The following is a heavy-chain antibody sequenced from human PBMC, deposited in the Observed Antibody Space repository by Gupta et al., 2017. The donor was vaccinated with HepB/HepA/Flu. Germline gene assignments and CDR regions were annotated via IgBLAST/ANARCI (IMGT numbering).Heavy chain of an antibody. CDR2: INPSGGST. V-gene: IGHV1-46*01. CDR3: ASMSIAAHPGAFDI. J-gene: IGHJ3*02. Sequence: QVQLVQSGAEVMKHGASVTVSCRPSGSTFTSYYMHWVRQAPGQGLEWMGIINPSGGSTSYAQKFQGRVTMTRDTSTSTVYMELSSLRSEDTAVYYCASMSIAAHPGAFDIWGQGTMVTVSS. D-gene: IGHD6-6*01. CDR1: GSTFTSYY.